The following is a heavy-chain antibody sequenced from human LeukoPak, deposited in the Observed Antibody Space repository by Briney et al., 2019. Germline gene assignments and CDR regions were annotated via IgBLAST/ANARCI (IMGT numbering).Heavy chain of an antibody. V-gene: IGHV1-69*05. D-gene: IGHD1-26*01. J-gene: IGHJ3*02. CDR3: ARAETWEVRAFDI. CDR1: GGTFSSYA. CDR2: IIPIFGTA. Sequence: SGKVSCKASGGTFSSYAISWVRQAPGQGLEWMGGIIPIFGTANYAQNFQGRVTITTDESTSTAYMELSRLRSQDTAVYYCARAETWEVRAFDIWGQGTMVTVSS.